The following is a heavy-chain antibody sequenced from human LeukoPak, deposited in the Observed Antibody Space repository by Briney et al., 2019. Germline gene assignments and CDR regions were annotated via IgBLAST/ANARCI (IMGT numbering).Heavy chain of an antibody. CDR1: GFTFSSYW. V-gene: IGHV3-21*01. CDR3: ARLTYSSSPPDY. J-gene: IGHJ4*02. CDR2: ISSRGNYI. D-gene: IGHD6-13*01. Sequence: GGSLRLSCAASGFTFSSYWMSWVRQAPGKGLEWVSSISSRGNYIYYADSVKGRFTISRDNAKNSLYLQMNSLRAEDTAVFYCARLTYSSSPPDYWGQGTLVTVSS.